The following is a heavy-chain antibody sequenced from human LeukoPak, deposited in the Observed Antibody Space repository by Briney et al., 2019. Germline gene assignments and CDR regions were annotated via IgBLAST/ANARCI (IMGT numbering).Heavy chain of an antibody. J-gene: IGHJ4*02. CDR1: GFTFSSYV. CDR2: ISGSGGST. V-gene: IGHV3-23*01. Sequence: SGGSLRLSCAVSGFTFSSYVMSWVRQAPGKGLEWVSAISGSGGSTYYADSVKGRFTISRDNSKSTLYLQMNSLRAEDTAVYYCAKDLPLYGSGSNSIDYWGQGTLVTVSS. CDR3: AKDLPLYGSGSNSIDY. D-gene: IGHD3-10*01.